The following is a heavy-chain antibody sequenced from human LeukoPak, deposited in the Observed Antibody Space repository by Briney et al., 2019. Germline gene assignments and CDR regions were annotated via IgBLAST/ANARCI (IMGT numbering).Heavy chain of an antibody. CDR3: ARGSYGYSRMDV. CDR2: IYSGGST. Sequence: GGSLRLSCAASGFTVGSNYMNWVRQAPGKGLEWVSVIYSGGSTYYADSVKGRFTISRDNSKNTLYLQMNSLRAEDTAVYYCARGSYGYSRMDVWGQGTTVTVSS. J-gene: IGHJ6*02. D-gene: IGHD5-18*01. V-gene: IGHV3-53*01. CDR1: GFTVGSNY.